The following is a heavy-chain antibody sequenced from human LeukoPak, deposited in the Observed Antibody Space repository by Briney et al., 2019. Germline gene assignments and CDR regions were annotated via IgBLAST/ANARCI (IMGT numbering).Heavy chain of an antibody. Sequence: GGSLRLSCAASGFTFSGSAIHWVRQASGKGLEWVGRIRSRANTYATAYAASVKGRFTISRDDSKNTAYLQMNSLRAEDTAVYYCEHGTIYQLDFWGQGTMVTVSS. D-gene: IGHD2-2*01. J-gene: IGHJ4*02. CDR1: GFTFSGSA. V-gene: IGHV3-73*01. CDR2: IRSRANTYAT. CDR3: EHGTIYQLDF.